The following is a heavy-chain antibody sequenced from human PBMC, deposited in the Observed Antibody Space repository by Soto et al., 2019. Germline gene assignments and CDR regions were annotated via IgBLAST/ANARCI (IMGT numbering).Heavy chain of an antibody. CDR2: ITSSSSYI. J-gene: IGHJ6*02. D-gene: IGHD1-26*01. V-gene: IGHV3-21*01. CDR3: ARDRGSYSYYYYGMDV. Sequence: EVQLVESGGDLVKPGGSLRLSCAASGFTFSIYSMNWVRQAPGKGLEWVSSITSSSSYIYYGDSVKGRFTISRDNAKNXLYLQMNSLRAEDTAVYYCARDRGSYSYYYYGMDVWGQGTTVTVSS. CDR1: GFTFSIYS.